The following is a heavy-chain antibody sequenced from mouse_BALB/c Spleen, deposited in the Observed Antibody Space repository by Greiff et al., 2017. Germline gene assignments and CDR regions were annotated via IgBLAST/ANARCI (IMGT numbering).Heavy chain of an antibody. J-gene: IGHJ4*01. CDR1: GYSITSDYA. D-gene: IGHD1-1*02. CDR3: TRRDYFFYAMDY. V-gene: IGHV3-2*02. Sequence: DVQLQESGPGLVKPSQSLSLTCTVSGYSITSDYAWYWIRQFPGNKLEWMGYISYGGSTSYNPSLKSRISITRDTSTNQFFLQLNSVTTEDSATYYGTRRDYFFYAMDYWGQGTTVTVSS. CDR2: ISYGGST.